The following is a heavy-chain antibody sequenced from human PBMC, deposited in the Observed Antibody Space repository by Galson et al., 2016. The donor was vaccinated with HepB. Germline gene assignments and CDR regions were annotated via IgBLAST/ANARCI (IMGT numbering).Heavy chain of an antibody. V-gene: IGHV3-7*03. CDR1: GFSFSRYW. Sequence: SLRLSCAASGFSFSRYWMSWVRQAPGKGPEWVAHIKQDGSEEHYLDSVKGLFTISRDNAKSSLYLQMNSLRAEDTAVYFCAKDSGLGGDCSSCFYFDIWGRGTLVTVSS. J-gene: IGHJ2*01. CDR2: IKQDGSEE. D-gene: IGHD2-21*02. CDR3: AKDSGLGGDCSSCFYFDI.